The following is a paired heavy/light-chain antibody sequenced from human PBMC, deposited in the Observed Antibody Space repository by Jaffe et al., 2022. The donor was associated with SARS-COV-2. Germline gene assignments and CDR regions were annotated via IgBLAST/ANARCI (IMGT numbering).Light chain of an antibody. CDR2: AAS. V-gene: IGKV1-12*01. J-gene: IGKJ5*01. CDR1: QDISSW. Sequence: DIQMTQSPSSVSASVGDRVTITCRASQDISSWLAWYQQKPGKAPKLLIYAASNLQSGVPSRFSGSGSGTDFTLTISSLLPEDFATYYCQQAHSFTITFGQGTRLEIK. CDR3: QQAHSFTIT.
Heavy chain of an antibody. CDR2: IWSDGRNE. V-gene: IGHV3-33*01. J-gene: IGHJ5*02. CDR1: GFTFRSFG. Sequence: QVQLVESGGGVVQPGGSLRVSCEASGFTFRSFGMHWVRQAPGKGLEWVAGIWSDGRNEFYADSVKGRFTISRDNSKNTVFLQMSSLRVEDTAIYYCARDWGASRGFQNWFDPWGQGTLVTVSS. D-gene: IGHD3-16*01. CDR3: ARDWGASRGFQNWFDP.